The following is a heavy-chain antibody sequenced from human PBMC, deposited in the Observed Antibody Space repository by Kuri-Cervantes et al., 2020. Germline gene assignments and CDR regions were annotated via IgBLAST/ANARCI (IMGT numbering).Heavy chain of an antibody. CDR2: ISGSGGST. CDR3: ARGPSKGWGSYYNPYYYYGMDV. D-gene: IGHD3-10*01. CDR1: GFTFSSYA. Sequence: LKISCAASGFTFSSYAMSWVRQAPGKGLEWVSAISGSGGSTYYADSVKGRFTISRDNSKNTLYLQMNSLRAEDTAVYYCARGPSKGWGSYYNPYYYYGMDVWGQGTTVTVSS. J-gene: IGHJ6*02. V-gene: IGHV3-23*01.